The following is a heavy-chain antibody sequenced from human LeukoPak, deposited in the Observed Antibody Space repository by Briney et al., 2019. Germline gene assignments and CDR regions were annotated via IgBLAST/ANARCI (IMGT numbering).Heavy chain of an antibody. CDR2: IYYSGST. V-gene: IGHV4-39*07. Sequence: SETLSLTCTVSGGSISSSSYYWGWIRQPPGTGLEWIGSIYYSGSTYYNPSLKSRVTISVDTSKNQFSLKLSSVTAADTAVYYCARELTGYPIDYWGQGTLVTVSS. CDR3: ARELTGYPIDY. J-gene: IGHJ4*02. D-gene: IGHD1-14*01. CDR1: GGSISSSSYY.